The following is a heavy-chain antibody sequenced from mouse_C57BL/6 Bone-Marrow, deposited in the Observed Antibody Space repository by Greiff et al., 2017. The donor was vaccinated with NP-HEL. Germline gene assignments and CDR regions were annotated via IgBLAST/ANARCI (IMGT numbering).Heavy chain of an antibody. D-gene: IGHD1-1*01. J-gene: IGHJ1*03. CDR3: ARGDYGCTYWYFDV. V-gene: IGHV5-17*01. CDR1: GFTFSNYG. CDR2: ISSSSSTI. Sequence: EVKLVESGGGLVKPGGSLKLSCAASGFTFSNYGMHWVRQAPEKGLEWVAYISSSSSTIYYADKVKGRFTISRDNATNTLFLQMTSLRSEDTAVYYCARGDYGCTYWYFDVWGTGTTVTVSS.